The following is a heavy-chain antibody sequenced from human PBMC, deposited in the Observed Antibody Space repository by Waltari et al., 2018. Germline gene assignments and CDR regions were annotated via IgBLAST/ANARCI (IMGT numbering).Heavy chain of an antibody. V-gene: IGHV4-61*01. J-gene: IGHJ3*02. CDR3: ARGTVFGVIILAFDM. CDR1: GCPVSSGTYY. Sequence: QVQLQESGPGLVKPSETLSLPSTVPGCPVSSGTYYRSWIRQPPGKGLEWIAYVYYSGSTNYNPSLRSRVTISRDTSKNQFSLNLNSVTAADTAVYYCARGTVFGVIILAFDMWGQGTVVTVSS. CDR2: VYYSGST. D-gene: IGHD3-3*01.